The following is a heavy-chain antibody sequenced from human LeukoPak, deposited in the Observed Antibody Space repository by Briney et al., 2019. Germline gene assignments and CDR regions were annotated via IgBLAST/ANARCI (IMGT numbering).Heavy chain of an antibody. J-gene: IGHJ4*02. CDR2: ISSSGSTI. Sequence: PGGSLRLSCAASGFTFSSYEMNWVRQAPGKGLEWVSYISSSGSTIYYADSVKGRFTISRDNAKNSLYLQMNSLRAEDTAVYYCARTARDGYIQYFDYWGQGTLVTVSS. V-gene: IGHV3-48*03. CDR1: GFTFSSYE. D-gene: IGHD5-24*01. CDR3: ARTARDGYIQYFDY.